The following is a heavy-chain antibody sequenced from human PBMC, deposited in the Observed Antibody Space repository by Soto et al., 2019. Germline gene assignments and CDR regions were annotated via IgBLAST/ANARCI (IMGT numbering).Heavy chain of an antibody. CDR3: AAADPNYYYGMDV. J-gene: IGHJ6*02. Sequence: ASVKVSCKASGYTFTGYYMHWVRQAPGQGLEWMGWINPNSGGTNYAQKFQGWVTMTRDTSICTAYMELSRLRSDDTAVYYCAAADPNYYYGMDVWGQGTTVTVSS. D-gene: IGHD6-13*01. CDR1: GYTFTGYY. CDR2: INPNSGGT. V-gene: IGHV1-2*04.